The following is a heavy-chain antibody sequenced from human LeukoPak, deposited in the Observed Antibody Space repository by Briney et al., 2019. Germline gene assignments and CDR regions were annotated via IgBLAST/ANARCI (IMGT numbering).Heavy chain of an antibody. Sequence: SETLSLTCAVYGGSFSGYYWSWIRQPPGKGLEWIGEINHSGSTNYNPSLKSRVTISVDTSKSQFSLKLSSVTAADTAVYYCARGERGYGMDVWGQGTTVTVSS. CDR3: ARGERGYGMDV. CDR2: INHSGST. V-gene: IGHV4-34*01. D-gene: IGHD1-1*01. CDR1: GGSFSGYY. J-gene: IGHJ6*02.